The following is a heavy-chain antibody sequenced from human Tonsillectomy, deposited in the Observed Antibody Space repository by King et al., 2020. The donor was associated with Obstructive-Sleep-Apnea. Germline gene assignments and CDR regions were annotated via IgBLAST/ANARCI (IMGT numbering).Heavy chain of an antibody. J-gene: IGHJ6*02. CDR1: GGSISSSSYY. CDR2: IYYSGST. V-gene: IGHV4-39*06. D-gene: IGHD3-10*01. Sequence: QLQESGPGLVKPSETLSLICSVSGGSISSSSYYWGWIRQPPGKGLEWIGSIYYSGSTYHNPSLKSRVTMSVDTSKNQFALKLSSVTAADTAVYYCARSHGSGSAYYYYGVDVWGRGTTVTVSS. CDR3: ARSHGSGSAYYYYGVDV.